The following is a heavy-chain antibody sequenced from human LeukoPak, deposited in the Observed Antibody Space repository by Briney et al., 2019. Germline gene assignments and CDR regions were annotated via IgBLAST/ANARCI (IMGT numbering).Heavy chain of an antibody. CDR3: ARDPDSSGYYYFDY. CDR1: GFTFSSYA. V-gene: IGHV3-30-3*01. Sequence: GGSLRLSCAASGFTFSSYAMHWVRQAPGKGLEWVAVISYDGSNKYYADSVKGRFTISRDNSKNTLYLQMNSLRAEDTAVYYCARDPDSSGYYYFDYWGQGTLVTVSS. D-gene: IGHD3-22*01. J-gene: IGHJ4*02. CDR2: ISYDGSNK.